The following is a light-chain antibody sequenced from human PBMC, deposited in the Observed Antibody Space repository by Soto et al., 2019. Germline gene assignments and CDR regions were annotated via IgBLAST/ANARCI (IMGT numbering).Light chain of an antibody. CDR3: QQSYRTPRT. V-gene: IGKV1-39*01. J-gene: IGKJ5*01. Sequence: DIQMTQSPSSLSASVGDRVTITCRASQSISSHLNWYRQKPGKAPKLLIYAAFSLQSGVPSRFSGSGSGTDFTLTISSLQPEDFATYYCQQSYRTPRTFGQGTRLENK. CDR2: AAF. CDR1: QSISSH.